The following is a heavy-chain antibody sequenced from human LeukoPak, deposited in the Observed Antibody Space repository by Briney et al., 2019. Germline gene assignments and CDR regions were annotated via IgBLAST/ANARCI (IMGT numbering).Heavy chain of an antibody. D-gene: IGHD5-12*01. V-gene: IGHV4-30-2*01. Sequence: SETLSLTCTVSGGSISSGGYYWSWIRQPPGKGLEWIGYIYHSGSTYYNPSLKSRVTISVDRSKNQFFLKLSSVTAADTAVYYCARTDIVATNLFDPWGQGTLVTVSS. J-gene: IGHJ5*02. CDR1: GGSISSGGYY. CDR2: IYHSGST. CDR3: ARTDIVATNLFDP.